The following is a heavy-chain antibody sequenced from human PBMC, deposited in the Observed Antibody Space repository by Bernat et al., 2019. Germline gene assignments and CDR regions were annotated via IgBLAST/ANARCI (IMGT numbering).Heavy chain of an antibody. V-gene: IGHV4-34*01. CDR2: ISHSGRT. J-gene: IGHJ4*02. CDR3: VVHENYFDY. CDR1: GGSFSGYS. Sequence: QVQLQQWGAGLLKPSETLSLTCAVYGGSFSGYSWTWIRQPPGKGLEWIGEISHSGRTNYNPSLKSRVTISIDTSKNQFSLKLSSVTAADTAVYYCVVHENYFDYWGQGTLVTVSS.